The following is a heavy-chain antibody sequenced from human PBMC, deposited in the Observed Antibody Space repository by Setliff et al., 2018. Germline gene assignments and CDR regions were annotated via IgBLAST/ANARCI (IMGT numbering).Heavy chain of an antibody. CDR2: IRYDGSDK. V-gene: IGHV3-30*02. J-gene: IGHJ4*02. CDR1: GFTFSIHG. Sequence: PGGSLRLSCAASGFTFSIHGMRWVRQAPGKGLEWVAFIRYDGSDKYYADSVKGRFTISRDNSKNTLYLQMNSLRSEDTSVYYCAKPGGEYSSGWYYFDYWGQGTLVTVSS. CDR3: AKPGGEYSSGWYYFDY. D-gene: IGHD6-19*01.